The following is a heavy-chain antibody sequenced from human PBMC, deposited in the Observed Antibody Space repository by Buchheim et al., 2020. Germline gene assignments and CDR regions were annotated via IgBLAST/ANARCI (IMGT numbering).Heavy chain of an antibody. V-gene: IGHV3-33*01. CDR2: IWYDGSNK. CDR1: GFTFSSYG. D-gene: IGHD3-3*01. J-gene: IGHJ6*03. Sequence: QVQLVESGGGVVQPGRSLRLSCAASGFTFSSYGMHWVRQAPGKGLEWVAVIWYDGSNKYYADSVKGRFTISRDNSKNTLYLQMNSLRAEDTAVYYCAREAGITSIPSMEVYYYYYYYMDVWGKGTT. CDR3: AREAGITSIPSMEVYYYYYYYMDV.